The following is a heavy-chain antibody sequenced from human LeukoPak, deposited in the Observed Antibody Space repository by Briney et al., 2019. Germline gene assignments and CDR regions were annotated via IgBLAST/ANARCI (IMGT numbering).Heavy chain of an antibody. CDR1: GGSFSGYY. V-gene: IGHV4-34*01. D-gene: IGHD3-10*01. CDR2: INHSGST. CDR3: ARGPTLLWFGELRIKPYYFDY. J-gene: IGHJ4*02. Sequence: KTSETLSLTCAVYGGSFSGYYWSWIRQPPGKGLEWIGEINHSGSTNYNPPLKSRVTISVDTSKNQFSLKLSSVTAADTAAYYCARGPTLLWFGELRIKPYYFDYWGQGTLVTVSS.